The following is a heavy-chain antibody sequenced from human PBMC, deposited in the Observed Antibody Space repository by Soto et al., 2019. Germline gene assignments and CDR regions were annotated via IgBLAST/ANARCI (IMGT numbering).Heavy chain of an antibody. D-gene: IGHD5-12*01. CDR2: IYYSGST. J-gene: IGHJ4*02. CDR3: ARGVYSGYDYGLDY. Sequence: TLSLTCTVSGGSISSGDYYWSWIRQPPGKGLEWIGYIYYSGSTYYNPSLKSRVTISVDTSKNQFSLKLSSVTAADTAVYYCARGVYSGYDYGLDYWGQGTLVTVSS. V-gene: IGHV4-30-4*01. CDR1: GGSISSGDYY.